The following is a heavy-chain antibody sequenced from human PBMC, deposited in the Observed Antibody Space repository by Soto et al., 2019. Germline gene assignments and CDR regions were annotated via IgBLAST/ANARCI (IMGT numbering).Heavy chain of an antibody. CDR3: ANRYGGHYYRWYFDS. CDR2: ISWKDDK. V-gene: IGHV2-5*01. CDR1: GFSLTTSGAG. Sequence: VSGPTLVNPTQTLTLTCTYSGFSLTTSGAGVGWIRQPPGKALEWLALISWKDDKRYNPGLESRLTITKDTSKNQVILTLTNMDPVDTATYFCANRYGGHYYRWYFDSWGQGTLVTVS. J-gene: IGHJ4*02. D-gene: IGHD3-10*01.